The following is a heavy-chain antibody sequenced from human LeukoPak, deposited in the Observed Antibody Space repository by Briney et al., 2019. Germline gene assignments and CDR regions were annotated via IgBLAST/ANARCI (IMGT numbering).Heavy chain of an antibody. Sequence: GGSLRLSCAASGFTFSSYEMNWVRQAPGKGLEWVSYISSSGSTIYYADSVKGRFTISRDNAKNSLYLQMNSLRVDDTAVYYCARDAVTGYSSGWYKPFPFDYWGQGSLVTVSS. V-gene: IGHV3-48*03. CDR3: ARDAVTGYSSGWYKPFPFDY. CDR2: ISSSGSTI. D-gene: IGHD6-19*01. CDR1: GFTFSSYE. J-gene: IGHJ4*02.